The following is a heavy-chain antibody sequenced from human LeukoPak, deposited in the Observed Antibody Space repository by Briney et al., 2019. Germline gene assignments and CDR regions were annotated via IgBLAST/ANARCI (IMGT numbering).Heavy chain of an antibody. CDR3: ARDDSSGYYP. Sequence: ASVKVSCKASGGTFSSYAISWVRQAPGQGLEWMGGIIPIFGTANYTQKFQGRVTITTDESTSTAYMELSSLRSEDTAVYYCARDDSSGYYPWGQGTLVTVSS. D-gene: IGHD3-22*01. CDR1: GGTFSSYA. J-gene: IGHJ5*02. CDR2: IIPIFGTA. V-gene: IGHV1-69*05.